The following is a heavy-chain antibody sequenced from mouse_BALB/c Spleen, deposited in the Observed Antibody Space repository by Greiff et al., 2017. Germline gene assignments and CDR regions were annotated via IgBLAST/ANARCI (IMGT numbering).Heavy chain of an antibody. V-gene: IGHV5-6*01. D-gene: IGHD2-12*01. CDR2: ISSGGSYT. CDR3: ARNYRDYFDY. Sequence: EVQLVESGGDLVKPGGSLKLSCAASGFTFSSYGMSWVRQTPDKRLEWVATISSGGSYTYYPDSVKGRFTITRDNAKNTLYLQMSSLKSEDTAMYYCARNYRDYFDYWGQGTTLTVSS. J-gene: IGHJ2*01. CDR1: GFTFSSYG.